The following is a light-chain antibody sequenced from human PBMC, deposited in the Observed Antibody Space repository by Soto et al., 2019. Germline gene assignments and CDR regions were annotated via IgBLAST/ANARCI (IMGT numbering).Light chain of an antibody. Sequence: QSVLTKPASVSGSPGQSITISRTGTSSNVGAYNFVSWHQQHPGKAPKLMIYNVYDRPSGISYRFSGSKSGNTASLTISGLQGEDEADYYCSAYTVSRTYVFGTGTKVTVL. V-gene: IGLV2-14*03. CDR2: NVY. CDR3: SAYTVSRTYV. J-gene: IGLJ1*01. CDR1: SSNVGAYNF.